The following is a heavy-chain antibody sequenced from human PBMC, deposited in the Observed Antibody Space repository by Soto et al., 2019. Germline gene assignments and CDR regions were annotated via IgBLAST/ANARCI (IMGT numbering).Heavy chain of an antibody. V-gene: IGHV4-59*01. CDR1: GGSISSYY. CDR3: ARESEYSSSSVLYNWFDP. D-gene: IGHD6-6*01. Sequence: SETLSLTCTVSGGSISSYYWSWIRQPPGKGLEWIGYIYYSGSTNYNPSLKSQVTISVDTSKNQFSLKLSSVTAADTAVYYCARESEYSSSSVLYNWFDPWGQGTLVTVSS. CDR2: IYYSGST. J-gene: IGHJ5*02.